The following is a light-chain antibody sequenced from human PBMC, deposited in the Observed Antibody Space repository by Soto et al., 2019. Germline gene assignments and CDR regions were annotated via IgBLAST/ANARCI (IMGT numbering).Light chain of an antibody. Sequence: DIQMTQSPSSLSASVGDRVSITCRASQGISSWVAWYQQKPGKGPKSLIFAASSLQSGVSSRFSASGSGTDFTLPINSLQPADYATYYCQQYHTYPLSFGGGTKVEIK. CDR3: QQYHTYPLS. J-gene: IGKJ4*01. V-gene: IGKV1D-16*01. CDR1: QGISSW. CDR2: AAS.